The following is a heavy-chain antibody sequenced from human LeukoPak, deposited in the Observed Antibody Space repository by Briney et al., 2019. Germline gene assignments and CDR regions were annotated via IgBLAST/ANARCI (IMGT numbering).Heavy chain of an antibody. D-gene: IGHD6-19*01. J-gene: IGHJ4*02. CDR2: IKTDGSET. Sequence: TGGSLRLSCAVSGFNFRDHWMDWVRRAPGKGLEWVGHIKTDGSETYYVDSLKGRFSISRDNTNNALYLQMNSLRVEDTAVYYCAKNNGWFHLAQWGQGTLVTVSS. V-gene: IGHV3-7*03. CDR3: AKNNGWFHLAQ. CDR1: GFNFRDHW.